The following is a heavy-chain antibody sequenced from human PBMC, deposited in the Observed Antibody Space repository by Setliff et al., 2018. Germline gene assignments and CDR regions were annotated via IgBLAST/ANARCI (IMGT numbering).Heavy chain of an antibody. V-gene: IGHV4-34*01. J-gene: IGHJ6*04. Sequence: SETLSLTCAVYGGSFSGYYWTWIRQPPGKGLEWVGEINHSGSSNNTPSLKGRVSISVDKSKKQFYLKLTSVTAADTAVYYCARYGTEYGDYEIPGDVWGKGTTVTVSS. D-gene: IGHD4-17*01. CDR2: INHSGSS. CDR1: GGSFSGYY. CDR3: ARYGTEYGDYEIPGDV.